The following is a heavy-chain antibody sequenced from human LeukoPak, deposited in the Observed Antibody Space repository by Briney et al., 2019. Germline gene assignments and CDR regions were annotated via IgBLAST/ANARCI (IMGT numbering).Heavy chain of an antibody. Sequence: PGGSLRLSCAASGFTFSSYSMNWVRQAPGKGLEWVSSISSSSSYIYYADSVKGRFTISRDKAEKSLYLQMNSLRAEDTAVYYCARGTTVTSGGDYWGQGTLVTVSS. CDR1: GFTFSSYS. CDR3: ARGTTVTSGGDY. V-gene: IGHV3-21*01. D-gene: IGHD4-17*01. J-gene: IGHJ4*02. CDR2: ISSSSSYI.